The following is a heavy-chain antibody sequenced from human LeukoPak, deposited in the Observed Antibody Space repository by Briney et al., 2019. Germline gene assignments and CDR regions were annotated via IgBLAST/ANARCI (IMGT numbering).Heavy chain of an antibody. J-gene: IGHJ6*02. CDR1: GYIFTSYW. CDR2: IYPGDSDT. V-gene: IGHV5-51*01. CDR3: ARQTGTTYYYHYGMDV. Sequence: PRESLNISCMTSGYIFTSYWIGWVRQMPGKGLEWIGIIYPGDSDTRYSPSFQGPVTISADKSISTAYLQWSSLKASDTAMYYCARQTGTTYYYHYGMDVWGQGTTVTVSS. D-gene: IGHD1-7*01.